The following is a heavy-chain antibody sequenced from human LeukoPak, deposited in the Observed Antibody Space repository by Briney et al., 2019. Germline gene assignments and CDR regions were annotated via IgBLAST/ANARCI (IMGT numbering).Heavy chain of an antibody. J-gene: IGHJ4*02. V-gene: IGHV4-38-2*02. CDR2: IYHSGST. CDR1: GYSISSGYF. CDR3: ARDQYYYDSSGYLTFDY. Sequence: PSETLSLTCTVSGYSISSGYFWGWIRQPPGKGLECIGTIYHSGSTYYNPSLKSRVTISVDTSKNQFSLKLSSVTAADTAVYYCARDQYYYDSSGYLTFDYWGQGTLVTVSS. D-gene: IGHD3-22*01.